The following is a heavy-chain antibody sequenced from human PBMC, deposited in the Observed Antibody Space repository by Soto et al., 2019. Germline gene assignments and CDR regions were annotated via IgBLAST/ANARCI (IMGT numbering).Heavy chain of an antibody. J-gene: IGHJ4*02. CDR2: IDEYGSTI. Sequence: VGSLRLSCAASGFTFSSYWMHWVRQVPGKGLLWVSRIDEYGSTINYADSVKGRFTISRDNARNTLYLEMNSLRAEDTALYYCTRDIGGKGAYWGPGTLVTVSS. CDR1: GFTFSSYW. V-gene: IGHV3-74*01. CDR3: TRDIGGKGAY. D-gene: IGHD3-10*01.